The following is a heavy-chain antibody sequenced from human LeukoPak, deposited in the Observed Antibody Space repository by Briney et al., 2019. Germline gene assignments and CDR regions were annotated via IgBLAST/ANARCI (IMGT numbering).Heavy chain of an antibody. Sequence: GRSLTLSCAPSGFSFSISWMSWVRHDPGRGLEWVANIKQDGSEQYYMDSVKGRFTISRDNSKNSLSLQMNSLRAEDTAVYYCARTDHTNRFYYFDYWGQGTLVTVSS. CDR1: GFSFSISW. CDR3: ARTDHTNRFYYFDY. D-gene: IGHD2-2*01. CDR2: IKQDGSEQ. J-gene: IGHJ4*02. V-gene: IGHV3-7*04.